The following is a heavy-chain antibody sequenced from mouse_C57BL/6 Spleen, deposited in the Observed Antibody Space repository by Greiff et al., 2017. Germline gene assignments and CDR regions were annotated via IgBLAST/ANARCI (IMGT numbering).Heavy chain of an antibody. CDR1: GFTFSSYG. Sequence: EVKLMESGGDLVKPGGSLKLSCAASGFTFSSYGMSWVRQTPDKRLEWVATISSGGSYTYYPDSVKGRFTISRDNAKNTLYLQMSSLKSEDTAMYYCARDSSGYVGYAMDYWGQGTSVTVSS. J-gene: IGHJ4*01. V-gene: IGHV5-6*01. CDR2: ISSGGSYT. D-gene: IGHD3-2*02. CDR3: ARDSSGYVGYAMDY.